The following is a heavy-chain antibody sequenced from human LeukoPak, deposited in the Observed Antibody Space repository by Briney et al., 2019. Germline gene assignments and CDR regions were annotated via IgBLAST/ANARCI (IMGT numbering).Heavy chain of an antibody. Sequence: SETLSLTCAVYGGSFSGYYWSWIRQPPGKGLEWIGEINHSGSTNYNPSFKSRVTISVDTSKNQFSLKLSSVTAADTAVYYCARASSTSCYRGYCYYYYYYTDVWGKGTTVTVSS. CDR2: INHSGST. J-gene: IGHJ6*03. CDR3: ARASSTSCYRGYCYYYYYYTDV. V-gene: IGHV4-34*01. CDR1: GGSFSGYY. D-gene: IGHD2-2*02.